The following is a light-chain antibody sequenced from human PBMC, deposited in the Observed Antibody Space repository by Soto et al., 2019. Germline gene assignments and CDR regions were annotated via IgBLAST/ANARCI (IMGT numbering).Light chain of an antibody. J-gene: IGLJ1*01. Sequence: VLTQPPSVSGAPGQRVTISCTGSRSNIGADYGVHWYQQLPGSAPKLLIYGNNNRPSGVSDRFSASKSGNTASLTISGLLAEDEADYYCSSYTSISTYVFGTGTKLTVL. CDR1: RSNIGADYG. V-gene: IGLV1-40*01. CDR2: GNN. CDR3: SSYTSISTYV.